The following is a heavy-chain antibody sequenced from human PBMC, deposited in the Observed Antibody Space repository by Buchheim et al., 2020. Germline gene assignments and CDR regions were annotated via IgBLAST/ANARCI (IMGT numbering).Heavy chain of an antibody. Sequence: EVQLLESGGGLVQPGGSLRLSCAASGFTFSSYAMSWVRQAPGKGLEWVSAISGSGGSTYYADSVKGRFTISRANSKNTLYLQMNSLRAEDTAVYYCAKDKWSTSRTYYDFWSGPLGFMDVWGKGTT. CDR2: ISGSGGST. V-gene: IGHV3-23*01. J-gene: IGHJ6*03. D-gene: IGHD3-3*01. CDR1: GFTFSSYA. CDR3: AKDKWSTSRTYYDFWSGPLGFMDV.